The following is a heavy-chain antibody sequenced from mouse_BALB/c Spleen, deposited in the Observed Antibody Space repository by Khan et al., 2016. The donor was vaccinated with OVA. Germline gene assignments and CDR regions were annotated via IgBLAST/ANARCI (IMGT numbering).Heavy chain of an antibody. D-gene: IGHD1-1*01. CDR2: ISYSGVT. CDR1: GYSITSGYA. Sequence: EVQLQESGPGLVKPSQSLSLTCTVTGYSITSGYAWNWIRQFPGNKLEWMGYISYSGVTHYTPSLKSRISITRDKSKNQFFLQLNSVTTEDTATYYCARGNYYWYYFDYWGQGTTLTVSS. V-gene: IGHV3-2*02. J-gene: IGHJ2*01. CDR3: ARGNYYWYYFDY.